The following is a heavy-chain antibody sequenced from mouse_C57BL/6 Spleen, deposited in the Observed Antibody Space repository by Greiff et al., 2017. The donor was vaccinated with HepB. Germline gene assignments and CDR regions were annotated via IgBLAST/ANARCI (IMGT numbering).Heavy chain of an antibody. CDR1: GFTFSDYY. V-gene: IGHV5-12*01. J-gene: IGHJ1*03. Sequence: EVMLVESGGGLVQPGGSLKLSCAASGFTFSDYYMYWVRQTPEKRLEWVAYISNGGGSTYYPDTVKGRFTISRDNAKNTLYLQMSRLKSEDTAMYYCARQTPPYYSKTYFDVWGTGTTVTVSS. CDR3: ARQTPPYYSKTYFDV. D-gene: IGHD2-5*01. CDR2: ISNGGGST.